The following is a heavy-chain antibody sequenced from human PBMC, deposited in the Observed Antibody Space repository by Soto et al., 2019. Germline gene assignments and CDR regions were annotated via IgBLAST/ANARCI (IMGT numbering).Heavy chain of an antibody. D-gene: IGHD6-19*01. V-gene: IGHV1-3*01. CDR2: INAGNGNT. CDR3: ARDHEAVAGSDY. Sequence: ASVKVSCKASGYTFTSYAMHWVLQAPGQRLEWMGWINAGNGNTKYSQKFQGRVTITRDTSASTAYMELSSLRSEDTAVYYCARDHEAVAGSDYWGQGTLVTVSS. CDR1: GYTFTSYA. J-gene: IGHJ4*02.